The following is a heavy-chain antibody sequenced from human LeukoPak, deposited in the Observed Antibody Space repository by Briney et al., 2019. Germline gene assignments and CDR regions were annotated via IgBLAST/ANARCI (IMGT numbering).Heavy chain of an antibody. D-gene: IGHD6-13*01. CDR2: ISSSSSYI. CDR3: ARDLSYSSSSNDY. V-gene: IGHV3-21*01. Sequence: GGSLRLSCAASGFTFSSYSMNWVRQAPGKGLEWVSSISSSSSYIYYADSVKGRFTISRDNAKNSLYLRMNSLRAEDTAVYYCARDLSYSSSSNDYWGQGTLVTVSS. CDR1: GFTFSSYS. J-gene: IGHJ4*02.